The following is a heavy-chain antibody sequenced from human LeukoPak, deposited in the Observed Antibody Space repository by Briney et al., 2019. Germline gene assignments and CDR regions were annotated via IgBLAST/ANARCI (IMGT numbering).Heavy chain of an antibody. D-gene: IGHD3-3*01. CDR3: ARPEEWSFDY. J-gene: IGHJ4*02. CDR1: GFTFSSYS. CDR2: ISSSSSTI. Sequence: PGGSLRLSCAASGFTFSSYSMNWVRQAPGKGLEWVSYISSSSSTIYYADSVKGRFTISRDNAKNLLYLQMNSLRAEDTAVYYCARPEEWSFDYWGQGTLVTVSS. V-gene: IGHV3-48*01.